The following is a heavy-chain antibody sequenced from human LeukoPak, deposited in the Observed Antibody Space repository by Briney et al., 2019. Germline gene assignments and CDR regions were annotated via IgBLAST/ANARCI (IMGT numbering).Heavy chain of an antibody. CDR3: ARGGGSYYAP. CDR2: IYYSGST. J-gene: IGHJ5*02. Sequence: ASETLSLTCAVSGGSISSSTWWSWIRQPPGKGLEWIGYIYYSGSTYYNPSLRSRVTISVDTSKNQFSLKLSSVTAADTAVYYCARGGGSYYAPWGQGTLVTVSS. V-gene: IGHV4-28*01. CDR1: GGSISSSTW. D-gene: IGHD1-26*01.